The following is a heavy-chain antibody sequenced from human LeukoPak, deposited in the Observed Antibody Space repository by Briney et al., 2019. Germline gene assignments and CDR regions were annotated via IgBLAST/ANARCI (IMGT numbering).Heavy chain of an antibody. CDR1: NASISTYY. V-gene: IGHV4-59*01. D-gene: IGHD3-3*01. CDR3: ARVLTIFGVVISYGAFDI. Sequence: SETLSLTCTVFNASISTYYWSWIRQPPGKGLEWMGYISSSGNTNYNPSLKSRLSISVDTSKNQFSLRLTSVTAADTAVYYCARVLTIFGVVISYGAFDIWGQGTVVTVSS. J-gene: IGHJ3*02. CDR2: ISSSGNT.